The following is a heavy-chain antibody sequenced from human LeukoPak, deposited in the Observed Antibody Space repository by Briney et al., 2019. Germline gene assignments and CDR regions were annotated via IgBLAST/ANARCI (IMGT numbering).Heavy chain of an antibody. D-gene: IGHD3-9*01. V-gene: IGHV3-23*01. Sequence: GGSLRLSCAASGFTFSSYGMSWVRQAPGKGLEWVSAISGSGGSTYYADSVKGRFTISRDNSKNTLYLQMNSLRAEDTAVYYCAKGDFNILTGYSYYYYMDVWGKGTTVTISS. CDR1: GFTFSSYG. J-gene: IGHJ6*03. CDR2: ISGSGGST. CDR3: AKGDFNILTGYSYYYYMDV.